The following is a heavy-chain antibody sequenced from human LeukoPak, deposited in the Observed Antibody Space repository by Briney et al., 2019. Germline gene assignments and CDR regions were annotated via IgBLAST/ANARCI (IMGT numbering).Heavy chain of an antibody. V-gene: IGHV4-4*02. CDR2: VHLDGRT. CDR3: AREGGPYRPLDY. CDR1: GFTFSNAW. Sequence: GSLRLSCAASGFTFSNAWMSWVRQPPGKGLEWIGEVHLDGRTNYNPSLQSRLTMSVDFSENHISLKLTSVTAADTAVYYCAREGGPYRPLDYSGQGTLVTVSS. J-gene: IGHJ4*02.